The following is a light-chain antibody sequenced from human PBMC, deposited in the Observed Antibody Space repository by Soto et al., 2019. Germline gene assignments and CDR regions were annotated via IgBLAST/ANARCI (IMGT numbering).Light chain of an antibody. V-gene: IGKV3-11*02. J-gene: IGKJ1*01. Sequence: EIVLTQSPATLSLSPGDKATLSCRASPSVSSYFACYQQKPAEAPRRLLYYASISATGIPARCSGTGAERDFTLPITSLVPADVSVYYCQQRSNWPWTFGQGTKVEIK. CDR3: QQRSNWPWT. CDR1: PSVSSY. CDR2: YAS.